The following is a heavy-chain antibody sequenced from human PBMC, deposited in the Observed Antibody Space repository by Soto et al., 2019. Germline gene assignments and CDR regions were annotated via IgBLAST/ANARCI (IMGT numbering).Heavy chain of an antibody. CDR3: ARDAVGGYSYGYGYYYGMDV. D-gene: IGHD5-18*01. V-gene: IGHV1-18*01. J-gene: IGHJ6*02. Sequence: GASVKVSCKASGYTFTSYGISWVRQAPGQGLEWMGWISAYNGNTNYAQKLQGRVTMTTDTSTSTAYMELRSLRSDDTAVYYCARDAVGGYSYGYGYYYGMDVWGQGTTVTVSS. CDR2: ISAYNGNT. CDR1: GYTFTSYG.